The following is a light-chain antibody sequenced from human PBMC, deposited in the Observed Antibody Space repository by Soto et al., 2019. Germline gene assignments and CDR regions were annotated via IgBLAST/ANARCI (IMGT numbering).Light chain of an antibody. CDR2: GAS. Sequence: EIVMTQYPATLPVSPRERATLSCMARQSVSSNLAWYQQKPGQAPRLLIYGASSRATGIPDRFSGSGSGTDFTLTISRLEPEDFAVYYCQQYGSSVWTFGQGTKVDIK. J-gene: IGKJ1*01. CDR1: QSVSSN. V-gene: IGKV3-20*01. CDR3: QQYGSSVWT.